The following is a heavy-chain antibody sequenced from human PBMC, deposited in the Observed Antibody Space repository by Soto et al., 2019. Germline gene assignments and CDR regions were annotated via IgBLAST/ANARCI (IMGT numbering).Heavy chain of an antibody. Sequence: SETLSLTCTVSGGSISSGAYYWTWIRQHPGKGLECIGYIYSTESTNYNPSLKSRVTISVDMSASQFSLKLSSVTVADTAVYYCATSDRSGKTRYYFHQWGQATSVTXSS. V-gene: IGHV4-31*03. D-gene: IGHD6-25*01. CDR1: GGSISSGAYY. J-gene: IGHJ4*02. CDR2: IYSTEST. CDR3: ATSDRSGKTRYYFHQ.